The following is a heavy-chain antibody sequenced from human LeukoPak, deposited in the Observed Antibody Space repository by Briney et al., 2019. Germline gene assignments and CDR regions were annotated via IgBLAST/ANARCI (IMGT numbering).Heavy chain of an antibody. CDR1: GFTFSSYA. D-gene: IGHD3-22*01. V-gene: IGHV3-53*01. CDR3: ARDFADSSGYSEYYFDY. J-gene: IGHJ4*02. Sequence: AGGSLRLSCAASGFTFSSYAMSWVRQAPGKGLEWVSVIYSGGSTYYADSVKGRFTISRDNSKNTLYLQMNSLRAEDTAVYYCARDFADSSGYSEYYFDYWGQGTLVTVSS. CDR2: IYSGGST.